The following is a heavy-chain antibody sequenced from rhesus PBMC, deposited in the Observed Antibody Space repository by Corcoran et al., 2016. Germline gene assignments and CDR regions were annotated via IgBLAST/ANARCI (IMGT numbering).Heavy chain of an antibody. CDR2: VYGSSVST. V-gene: IGHV4-147*01. CDR1: GYSIISNY. CDR3: AATYNWNYYDGLDS. D-gene: IGHD1-26*01. J-gene: IGHJ6*01. Sequence: QVQLQESGPGLVKPSETLSLTCAVSGYSIISNYWTWIRQPPGKGLEWIRNVYGSSVSTYYNPSLKSRVTISRDTSKNQFSLKLSSVTAADTAIYYCAATYNWNYYDGLDSWGQGVVVTVSS.